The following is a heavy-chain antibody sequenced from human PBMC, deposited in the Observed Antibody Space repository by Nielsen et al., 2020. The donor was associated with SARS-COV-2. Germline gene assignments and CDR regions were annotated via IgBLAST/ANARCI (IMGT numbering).Heavy chain of an antibody. CDR1: GFTFSSYA. D-gene: IGHD3-22*01. CDR3: ARESRASSGLDAFDI. CDR2: ISYDGSNK. V-gene: IGHV3-30-3*01. J-gene: IGHJ3*02. Sequence: GGSLRLTCAASGFTFSSYAMHWVRQAPGKGLEWVAVISYDGSNKYYADSVKGRFTISRDNSKNTLYLQMNSLRAEDTVVYYCARESRASSGLDAFDIWGQGTMVTVSS.